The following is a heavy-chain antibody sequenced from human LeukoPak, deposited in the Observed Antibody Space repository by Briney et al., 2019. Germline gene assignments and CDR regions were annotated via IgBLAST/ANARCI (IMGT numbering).Heavy chain of an antibody. V-gene: IGHV7-4-1*02. CDR3: ARDLVPATIWRGMDV. J-gene: IGHJ6*02. D-gene: IGHD2-2*02. CDR1: GYTFTSYA. Sequence: ASVKVSCKASGYTFTSYAMNWVRQAPGQGLEWMGWINTNTGNPTYAQGFTGRFVFSLDTSVSTAYLQISSLKAEDTAVYYCARDLVPATIWRGMDVWGQGTTVTVSS. CDR2: INTNTGNP.